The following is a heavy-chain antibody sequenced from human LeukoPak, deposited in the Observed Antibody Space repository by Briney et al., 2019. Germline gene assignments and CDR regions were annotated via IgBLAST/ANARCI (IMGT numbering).Heavy chain of an antibody. D-gene: IGHD3-16*01. V-gene: IGHV3-72*01. CDR3: ARGRGAFDY. CDR1: GFTFSDHY. CDR2: TRNKANNYTT. J-gene: IGHJ4*02. Sequence: GESLRLSCAASGFTFSDHYMDWVRQAPGKGLEWVGRTRNKANNYTTEYAASVKGRFTISRDDSKNSLYLQMNSLKTEDTAVYYCARGRGAFDYWGQGTLVTVSS.